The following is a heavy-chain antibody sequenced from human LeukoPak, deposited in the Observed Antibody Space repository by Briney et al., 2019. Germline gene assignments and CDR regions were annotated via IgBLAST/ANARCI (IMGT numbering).Heavy chain of an antibody. J-gene: IGHJ4*02. CDR2: ISAYNGNT. CDR1: GYTFTSYG. Sequence: ASVKVSCKASGYTFTSYGISRVRQAPGQGLEWMGWISAYNGNTNYAQKLQGRVTMTTDTSTSTAYMELRSLRSDDTAVYYCARDPFRQCGGDCYYDYWGQGTLVTVSS. CDR3: ARDPFRQCGGDCYYDY. D-gene: IGHD2-21*01. V-gene: IGHV1-18*01.